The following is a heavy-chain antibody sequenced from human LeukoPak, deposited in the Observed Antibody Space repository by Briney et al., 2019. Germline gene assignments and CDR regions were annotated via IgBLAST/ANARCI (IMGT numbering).Heavy chain of an antibody. V-gene: IGHV5-51*01. J-gene: IGHJ5*02. CDR3: PRRGAYCSSTSCYFSNWFDP. CDR1: GYSFTSYW. Sequence: GESLKISCKGSGYSFTSYWIGWVRQMPGKGPEWMGIIYPGDSDTRYSPSFQGQVTISADKSISTAYLQWSSLMASDTARYYCPRRGAYCSSTSCYFSNWFDPWGQGTLVTVSS. D-gene: IGHD2-2*01. CDR2: IYPGDSDT.